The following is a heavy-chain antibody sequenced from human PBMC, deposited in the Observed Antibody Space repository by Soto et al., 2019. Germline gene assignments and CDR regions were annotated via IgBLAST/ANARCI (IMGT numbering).Heavy chain of an antibody. V-gene: IGHV1-69*12. CDR2: IIPIFGTA. J-gene: IGHJ4*02. Sequence: QVQLVQSGAEVKKPGSSVKVSCKASGGTFSSSAISWVRQAPGQGLEWMGGIIPIFGTANYEKKFQGRVTITADESTSTAYMEMSRLRSEDTAVYYCEREGSSGPRDFDYWGQGTLVTVSS. CDR3: EREGSSGPRDFDY. CDR1: GGTFSSSA. D-gene: IGHD6-19*01.